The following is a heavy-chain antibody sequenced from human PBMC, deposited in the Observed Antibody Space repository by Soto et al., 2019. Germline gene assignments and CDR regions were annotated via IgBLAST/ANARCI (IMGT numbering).Heavy chain of an antibody. CDR2: MNPNCGKT. Sequence: GASVKVSCKASGYTFTSYDINWVRQATGQGLEWMGWMNPNCGKTNYAQKLQGRVTMTTNASTSTAYMELSSLRSEDTAVYYCARWDDSSSWYSFDYWGQGTLVTVSS. J-gene: IGHJ4*02. CDR1: GYTFTSYD. D-gene: IGHD6-13*01. V-gene: IGHV1-8*01. CDR3: ARWDDSSSWYSFDY.